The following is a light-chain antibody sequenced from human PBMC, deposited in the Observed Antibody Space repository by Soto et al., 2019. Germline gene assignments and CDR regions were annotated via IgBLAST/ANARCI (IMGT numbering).Light chain of an antibody. J-gene: IGKJ4*01. V-gene: IGKV3-11*01. CDR3: QQLSNWRRAT. CDR2: DAA. CDR1: QSISDT. Sequence: TTLSVSPGERATLSCRASQSISDTLAWYQQKPGQAPTRLIYDAANRATGIPASCSGSGSGTDVTLTISTLEPEEFAVYYCQQLSNWRRATFAGGTKVDI.